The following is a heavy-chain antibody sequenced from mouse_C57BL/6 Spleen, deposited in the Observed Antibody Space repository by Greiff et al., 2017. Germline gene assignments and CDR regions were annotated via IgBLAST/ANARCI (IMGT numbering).Heavy chain of an antibody. Sequence: QVQLQQPGAELVRPGSSVKLSCKASGYTFTSYWMHWVKQRPIQGLEWIGNIDPSDSETHYNQKFKDKATLTVDKSSSTAYMQLSSLTSEDSAVYYCARFTTVVARYYYAMDYWGQGTSVTVSS. V-gene: IGHV1-52*01. CDR2: IDPSDSET. J-gene: IGHJ4*01. D-gene: IGHD1-1*01. CDR3: ARFTTVVARYYYAMDY. CDR1: GYTFTSYW.